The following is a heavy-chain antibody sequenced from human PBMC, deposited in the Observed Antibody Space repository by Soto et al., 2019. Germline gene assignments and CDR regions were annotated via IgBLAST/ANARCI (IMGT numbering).Heavy chain of an antibody. CDR1: GYNFAGYW. J-gene: IGHJ4*02. V-gene: IGHV5-51*01. D-gene: IGHD3-3*01. CDR3: ARGGVSTRTFDY. Sequence: HGESLKISCKGSGYNFAGYWIAWVRQMPGKGLALMGIIYPSDSDTRYRPSFQGQVTISADKSISSAYLQWSSLRVSDTAMYYCARGGVSTRTFDYWGQGTPVTVSS. CDR2: IYPSDSDT.